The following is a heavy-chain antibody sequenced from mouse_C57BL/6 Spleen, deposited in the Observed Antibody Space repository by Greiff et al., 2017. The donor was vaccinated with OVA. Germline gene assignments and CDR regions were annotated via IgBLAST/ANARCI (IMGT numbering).Heavy chain of an antibody. CDR1: GYTFTDYE. CDR2: IDPETGGT. J-gene: IGHJ3*01. V-gene: IGHV1-15*01. CDR3: TRTYYGSSYGFAY. Sequence: VQLQQSGAELVRPGASVTLSCKASGYTFTDYEMHWVKQTPVHGLEWIGAIDPETGGTAYNQKFKGKAILTADKSSSTAYMELRSLTSEDSAVYYCTRTYYGSSYGFAYWGQGTLVTVSA. D-gene: IGHD1-1*01.